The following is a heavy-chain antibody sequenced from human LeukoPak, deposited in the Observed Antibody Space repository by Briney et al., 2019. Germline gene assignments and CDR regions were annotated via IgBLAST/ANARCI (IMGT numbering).Heavy chain of an antibody. J-gene: IGHJ5*02. CDR2: IRYDGSNK. CDR3: AKGPYYGSGSYPPTRWFDP. Sequence: GGSLRLSCAASGFTFSSYGMHWVRQAPGKGLEWVAFIRYDGSNKYYADSVKGRFTIFRDNSKNTLYLQMNSLRAEDTAVYYCAKGPYYGSGSYPPTRWFDPWGQGTLVTVSS. CDR1: GFTFSSYG. V-gene: IGHV3-30*02. D-gene: IGHD3-10*01.